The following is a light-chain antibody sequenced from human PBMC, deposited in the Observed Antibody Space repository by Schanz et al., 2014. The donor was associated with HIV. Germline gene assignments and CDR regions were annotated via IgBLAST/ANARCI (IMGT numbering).Light chain of an antibody. CDR1: ISDVGGYNY. J-gene: IGLJ3*02. CDR3: CSYAATSNVL. V-gene: IGLV2-14*03. CDR2: DVS. Sequence: QSALTQPASVSGSPGQSITISCTGTISDVGGYNYVSWYQQHSGKAPKLIIYDVSDRPLGVSNRFSGSKSGNTASLTISGLQAEDEADYYCCSYAATSNVLFGGGTKLTVL.